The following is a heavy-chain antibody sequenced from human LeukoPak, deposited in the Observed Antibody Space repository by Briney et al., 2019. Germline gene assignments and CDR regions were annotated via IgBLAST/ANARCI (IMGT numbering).Heavy chain of an antibody. D-gene: IGHD2-21*01. Sequence: PGGSLRLSCVDSGVTFNSYWMHWVRQVPGKGLVWVSRIDIDGVRTDYADFVKGRFIISRDNTKNTLYLQMNSLRVEDTAVYYCASRGAPLWDWGQGTLVTVSS. CDR1: GVTFNSYW. CDR2: IDIDGVRT. V-gene: IGHV3-74*01. CDR3: ASRGAPLWD. J-gene: IGHJ4*02.